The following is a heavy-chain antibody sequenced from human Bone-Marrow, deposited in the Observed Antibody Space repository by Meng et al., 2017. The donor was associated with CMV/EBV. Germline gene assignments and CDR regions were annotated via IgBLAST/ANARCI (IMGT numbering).Heavy chain of an antibody. V-gene: IGHV4-59*12. J-gene: IGHJ4*02. Sequence: SETLSLTCTVSGGSISSYYWSWIRQPPGKGLEWIGYIYYSGSTNYNPSLKSRVTISVDTSKNQFSLKLSSVTAADTAVYYCARVKGLLTGTLDYWGQGTLVAVSS. CDR2: IYYSGST. CDR1: GGSISSYY. CDR3: ARVKGLLTGTLDY. D-gene: IGHD3-9*01.